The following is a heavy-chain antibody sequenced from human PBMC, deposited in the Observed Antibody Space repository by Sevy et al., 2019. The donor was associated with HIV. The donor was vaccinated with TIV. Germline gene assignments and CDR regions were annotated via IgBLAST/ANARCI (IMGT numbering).Heavy chain of an antibody. CDR1: GYTFSSYT. J-gene: IGHJ4*02. D-gene: IGHD2-15*01. Sequence: ASVKVSCKASGYTFSSYTITWVRQAPGQGLEWLGWISPFNGDTNYAQKLQGSVTMTTDTSTGTAYMELRSLRSGDTAVHYCARAFCTGGRCYSLAYWGQGTLVTVSS. CDR3: ARAFCTGGRCYSLAY. CDR2: ISPFNGDT. V-gene: IGHV1-18*01.